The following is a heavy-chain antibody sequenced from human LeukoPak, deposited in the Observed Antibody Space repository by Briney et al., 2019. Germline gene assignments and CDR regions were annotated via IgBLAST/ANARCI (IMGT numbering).Heavy chain of an antibody. CDR2: ISSSSRYI. J-gene: IGHJ4*02. D-gene: IGHD2-2*01. CDR3: ARKYCSSTSCLFDY. Sequence: GGSLRLSCAASGFTFSSCNMNWVRQAPGKGLEWVSSISSSSRYIYYADSVKGRFTISRDNAKNSLYLQMNSLRAEDTAVYYCARKYCSSTSCLFDYWGQGTLVTVSS. CDR1: GFTFSSCN. V-gene: IGHV3-21*01.